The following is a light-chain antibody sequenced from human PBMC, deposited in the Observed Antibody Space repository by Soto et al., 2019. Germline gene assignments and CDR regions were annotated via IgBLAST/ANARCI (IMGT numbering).Light chain of an antibody. CDR3: QQYDNLPLT. J-gene: IGKJ3*01. Sequence: DIQMTQSPSSLSASVGDRVTITCQASQVISNYLNWYQQKPGKAPKLLIYDASNLETGVPSRFSGSGSGTDFTFTISSLQPEDIATYYCQQYDNLPLTFGRGTKVDIK. CDR2: DAS. V-gene: IGKV1-33*01. CDR1: QVISNY.